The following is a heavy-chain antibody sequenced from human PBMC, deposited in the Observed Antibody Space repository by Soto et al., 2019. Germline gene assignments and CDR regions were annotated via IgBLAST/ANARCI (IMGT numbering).Heavy chain of an antibody. CDR2: ISYDGSNK. V-gene: IGHV3-30-3*01. CDR1: GFTFSSYA. Sequence: QVQLVESGGGVVQPGRSLRLSCAASGFTFSSYAMHWVRQAPGKGLEWVAVISYDGSNKYYADSVKGRFTISRDNSKNRLYLQMNSQRAEDTAVYYCARPRGPYDYVWGRYRRGWFDPWGQGTLVTVSS. J-gene: IGHJ5*02. D-gene: IGHD3-16*02. CDR3: ARPRGPYDYVWGRYRRGWFDP.